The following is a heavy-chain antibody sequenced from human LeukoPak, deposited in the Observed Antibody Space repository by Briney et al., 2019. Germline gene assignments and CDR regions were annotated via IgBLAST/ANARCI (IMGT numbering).Heavy chain of an antibody. J-gene: IGHJ4*02. CDR1: GFTFSIYW. V-gene: IGHV3-7*01. CDR3: ARVWQWLEDY. CDR2: IKQDGSEK. Sequence: PGGSLRLSCAASGFTFSIYWMSWVRQAPGKGLEWVANIKQDGSEKYYVDSVKGRFTISRDNAKNSLYLQMNSLRAEDTAVYYCARVWQWLEDYWGQGTLVTVSP. D-gene: IGHD6-19*01.